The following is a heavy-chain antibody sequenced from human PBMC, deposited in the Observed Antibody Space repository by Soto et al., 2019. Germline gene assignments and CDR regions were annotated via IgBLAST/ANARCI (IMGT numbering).Heavy chain of an antibody. D-gene: IGHD2-2*01. V-gene: IGHV5-51*01. Sequence: GESLKISCKGSGYSFTSYWIGWVRQMPGKGLEWMGIIYPGDSDTRYSPSFQGQVTISADKSISTAYLQWSSLKASDTAMYYCATSLQIVVVPAANFFYGMDVWGQGTTVTRLL. CDR3: ATSLQIVVVPAANFFYGMDV. J-gene: IGHJ6*02. CDR1: GYSFTSYW. CDR2: IYPGDSDT.